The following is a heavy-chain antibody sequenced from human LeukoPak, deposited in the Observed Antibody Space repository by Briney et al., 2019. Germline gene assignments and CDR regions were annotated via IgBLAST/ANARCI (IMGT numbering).Heavy chain of an antibody. D-gene: IGHD3-22*01. CDR2: ISSSDGTT. J-gene: IGHJ6*03. V-gene: IGHV3-48*03. Sequence: GGSLRLSCAASGFVFSTYEMDWVRQAPGKGLEWVSYISSSDGTTYYADSVKGRFTISRDNSKNTLYLQMNSLRAEDTAVYYCARGLNGSYSGYYSHYYYYYMDVWGKGTTVTISS. CDR3: ARGLNGSYSGYYSHYYYYYMDV. CDR1: GFVFSTYE.